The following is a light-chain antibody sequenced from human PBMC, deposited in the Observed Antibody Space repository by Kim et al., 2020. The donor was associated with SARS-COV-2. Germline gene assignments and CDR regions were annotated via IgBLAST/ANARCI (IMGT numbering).Light chain of an antibody. V-gene: IGKV1-39*01. J-gene: IGKJ3*01. CDR3: QQNYITPFT. CDR2: AAS. CDR1: QSIASH. Sequence: DIQMTQSPSSLSASVGDRVTITCRTTQSIASHLNWYQQRPGGAPKLLISAASTLQGGVPSRFSGSGSETDFTLTISSLQPEDFETYFSQQNYITPFTFGPGTKVDIK.